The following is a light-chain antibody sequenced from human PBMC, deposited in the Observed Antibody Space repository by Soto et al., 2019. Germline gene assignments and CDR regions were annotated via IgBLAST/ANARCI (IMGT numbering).Light chain of an antibody. CDR2: DAS. Sequence: DVQMTQSPSTLSASVGDRVTITCRGSQSISSWLAWYQQKPGKAPKLLIFDASKLEVGVPSSFSGSGSGTEFTLTISSLQSEDFAVYYCQQHNNWPPITFGQGTRLEIK. CDR1: QSISSW. V-gene: IGKV1-5*01. CDR3: QQHNNWPPIT. J-gene: IGKJ5*01.